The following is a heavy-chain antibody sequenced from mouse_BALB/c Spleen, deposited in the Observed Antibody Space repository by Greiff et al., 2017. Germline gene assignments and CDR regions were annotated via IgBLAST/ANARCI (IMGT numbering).Heavy chain of an antibody. D-gene: IGHD3-1*01. CDR1: GFTFSSYT. V-gene: IGHV5-12-2*01. CDR2: ISNGGGST. Sequence: EVKLMESGGGLVQPGGSLKLSCAASGFTFSSYTMSWVRQTPEKRLEWVAYISNGGGSTYYPDTVKGRFTISRDNAKNTLYLQMSSLKSEDTAMYYCAPHQLGLRGFAYWGQGTLVTVSA. J-gene: IGHJ3*01. CDR3: APHQLGLRGFAY.